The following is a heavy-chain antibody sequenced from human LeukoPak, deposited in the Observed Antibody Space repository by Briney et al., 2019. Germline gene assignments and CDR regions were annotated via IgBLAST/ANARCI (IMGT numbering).Heavy chain of an antibody. Sequence: ASVTVSFKASGYTFTSHYMHWVRQATGQGLEWMGSINPSGGSTTYAQRFQGRVTMTRDTSTSTVYMELSSLRSEDTAVYFCARGSYYDSSGSVDYGGQGTLFTVSS. V-gene: IGHV1-46*01. CDR2: INPSGGST. J-gene: IGHJ4*02. CDR3: ARGSYYDSSGSVDY. D-gene: IGHD3-22*01. CDR1: GYTFTSHY.